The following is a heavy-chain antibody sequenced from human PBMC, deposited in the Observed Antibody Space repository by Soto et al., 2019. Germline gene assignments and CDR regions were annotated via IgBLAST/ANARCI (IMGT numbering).Heavy chain of an antibody. V-gene: IGHV4-4*07. Sequence: SXTRSLTCTVSGGSINTFYWSWVRQPACKGLEWIGRICSIGSTSFNPSLESRVAMSVDTSKNHFSLNLSSVTAADMAVYYCAREGSYSAYNFAHGIQLWSFDFWGQGALVTVSS. CDR3: AREGSYSAYNFAHGIQLWSFDF. CDR1: GGSINTFY. D-gene: IGHD5-12*01. J-gene: IGHJ4*02. CDR2: ICSIGST.